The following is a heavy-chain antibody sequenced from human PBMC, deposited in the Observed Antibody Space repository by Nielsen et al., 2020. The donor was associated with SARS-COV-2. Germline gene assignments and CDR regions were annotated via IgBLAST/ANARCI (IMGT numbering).Heavy chain of an antibody. Sequence: LSLTCAASGFTFSSYGMHWVRQASGKGLEWVAVISYDGSNKYYADSVKGRFTISRDNSKNTLYLQMNSLRAEDTAVYYCANGGYRNYYYGMDVWGQGTTVTVSS. V-gene: IGHV3-30*18. J-gene: IGHJ6*02. D-gene: IGHD1-26*01. CDR1: GFTFSSYG. CDR3: ANGGYRNYYYGMDV. CDR2: ISYDGSNK.